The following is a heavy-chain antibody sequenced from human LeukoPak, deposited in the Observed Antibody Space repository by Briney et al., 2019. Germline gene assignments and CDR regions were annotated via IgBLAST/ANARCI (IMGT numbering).Heavy chain of an antibody. J-gene: IGHJ6*03. V-gene: IGHV3-49*04. CDR2: IRSKAYGGTT. D-gene: IGHD1-26*01. CDR1: GFTFGDYA. CDR3: TTPLGWVYHSLDV. Sequence: PGGSLRLSCTASGFTFGDYAMSWVRQAPGKGLEWVGFIRSKAYGGTTEYAASVKGRFTISRDDSKSIAYLQMNSLKTEDTAVYSCTTPLGWVYHSLDVWGKGTTVTASS.